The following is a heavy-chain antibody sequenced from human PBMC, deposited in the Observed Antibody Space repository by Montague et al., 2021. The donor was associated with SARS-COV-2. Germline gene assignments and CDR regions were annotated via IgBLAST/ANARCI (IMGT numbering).Heavy chain of an antibody. CDR3: AREQDWASHLDL. Sequence: SETLSLTCTVSGDSVHSDCWSWVRQPPGERLEWIGHIHYTGSTEYNPSLKGRASISADASKNSLSLSLASVTAADTAVYYCAREQDWASHLDLWGQGTLVTVSS. CDR1: GDSVHSDC. J-gene: IGHJ5*02. V-gene: IGHV4-59*02. D-gene: IGHD3/OR15-3a*01. CDR2: IHYTGST.